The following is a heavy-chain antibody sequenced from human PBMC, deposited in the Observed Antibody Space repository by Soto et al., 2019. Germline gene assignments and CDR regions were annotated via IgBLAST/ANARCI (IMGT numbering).Heavy chain of an antibody. J-gene: IGHJ4*02. V-gene: IGHV3-73*02. Sequence: EVQLVESGGGLVQPGGSLKLSCAASGFTFSGSAMHWVRQASGKGLEWVGRIRSKANSYATAYAASVKGRFTISRDDSKNTAYLQMNSLKNEDTAVYYCTSPVYSMVRGVMGEDYWGQGTLVTVSS. CDR3: TSPVYSMVRGVMGEDY. CDR1: GFTFSGSA. D-gene: IGHD3-10*01. CDR2: IRSKANSYAT.